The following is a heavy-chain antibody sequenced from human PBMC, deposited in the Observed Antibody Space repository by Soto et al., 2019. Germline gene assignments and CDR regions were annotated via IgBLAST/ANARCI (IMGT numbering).Heavy chain of an antibody. V-gene: IGHV3-53*01. CDR2: IYSGGST. CDR1: GFTFSSYE. Sequence: GGSLRLSCAASGFTFSSYEMNWVRQAPGKGLEWVSVIYSGGSTYYADSVKGRFTISRDNSKNTLYLQMNSLGVEDTAVYHCARVLGSPDDYWGQGTLVTVSS. J-gene: IGHJ4*02. CDR3: ARVLGSPDDY. D-gene: IGHD6-13*01.